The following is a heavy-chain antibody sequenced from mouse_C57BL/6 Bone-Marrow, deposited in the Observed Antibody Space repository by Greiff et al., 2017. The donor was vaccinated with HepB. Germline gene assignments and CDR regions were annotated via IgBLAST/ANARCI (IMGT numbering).Heavy chain of an antibody. CDR2: ISDGGSYT. CDR1: GFTFSSYA. D-gene: IGHD2-10*01. J-gene: IGHJ2*01. V-gene: IGHV5-4*01. Sequence: EVQRVESGGGLVKPGGSLKLSCAASGFTFSSYAMSWVRQTPEKRLEWVATISDGGSYTYYPDNVKGRFTISRDNAKNNLYLQMSHLKSEDTAMYYCASLQYYFDYWGQGTTLTVSS. CDR3: ASLQYYFDY.